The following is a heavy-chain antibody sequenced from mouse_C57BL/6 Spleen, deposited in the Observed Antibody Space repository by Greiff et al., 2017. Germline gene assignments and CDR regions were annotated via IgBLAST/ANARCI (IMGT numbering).Heavy chain of an antibody. CDR1: GYTFTSYW. CDR3: ATQIYDGYYEDYYARDY. V-gene: IGHV1-74*01. J-gene: IGHJ4*01. Sequence: QVHVKQPGAELVKPGASVKVSCKASGYTFTSYWMHWVKQRPGQGLEWIGRIHPSDSDTNYNQKFKGKAQLTVDKSSSTAYMQLSSLTSEDSAVYYCATQIYDGYYEDYYARDYWGQGTSVTVSS. D-gene: IGHD2-3*01. CDR2: IHPSDSDT.